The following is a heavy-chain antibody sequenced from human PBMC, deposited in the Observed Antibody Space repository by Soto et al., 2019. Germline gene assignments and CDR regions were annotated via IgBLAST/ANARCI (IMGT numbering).Heavy chain of an antibody. CDR1: GYSFTTYG. J-gene: IGHJ6*02. Sequence: QVQLVQSGGEVKKPGASVKVSCKTSGYSFTTYGISWVRQAPGQGLEWMGWISAYNGNTNYAQKLQDRVTMTTDTSASTAYMERRSLRSDDTAVYYWAREGPAPYYYFGMDVWGQGSTVTVSS. CDR3: AREGPAPYYYFGMDV. V-gene: IGHV1-18*01. CDR2: ISAYNGNT.